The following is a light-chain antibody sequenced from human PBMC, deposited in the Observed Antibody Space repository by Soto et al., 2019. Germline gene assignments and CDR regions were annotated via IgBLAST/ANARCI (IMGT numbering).Light chain of an antibody. J-gene: IGLJ2*01. CDR3: QTWGSDIQGV. Sequence: QSVLTQSPSASASLGASVKLTCTLSSGRAGYTIAWHQQQPEKGPRYLMKIDSDGSHSKGDGIPDRVSGSSSGAERYLTISSLQSEDEADYYCQTWGSDIQGVFGGRTKVTVL. CDR1: SGRAGYT. CDR2: IDSDGSH. V-gene: IGLV4-69*01.